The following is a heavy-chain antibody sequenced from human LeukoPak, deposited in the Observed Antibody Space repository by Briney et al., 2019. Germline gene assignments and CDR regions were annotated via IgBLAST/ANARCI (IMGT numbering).Heavy chain of an antibody. J-gene: IGHJ4*02. CDR3: AKDAGDGYPQVYYFDY. Sequence: IPGGSLRLSCAASGFTFSSYSMDWVRQAPGKGLEWVSSISSSGSYIYSADSVKGRFTISRDNAKNSLYLQMNSLRAEDTALYYCAKDAGDGYPQVYYFDYWGQGTLVTVSS. V-gene: IGHV3-21*04. CDR2: ISSSGSYI. CDR1: GFTFSSYS. D-gene: IGHD5-24*01.